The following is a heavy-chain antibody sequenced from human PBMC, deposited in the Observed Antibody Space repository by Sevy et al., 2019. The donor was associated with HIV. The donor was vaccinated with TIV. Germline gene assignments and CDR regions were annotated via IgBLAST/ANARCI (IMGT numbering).Heavy chain of an antibody. CDR1: GFTFSSYG. V-gene: IGHV3-30*18. D-gene: IGHD3-10*01. J-gene: IGHJ4*02. Sequence: GGSLRLSCAASGFTFSSYGMHWVRQAPGKGLEWVAVISYDGSNKYYADSVKGRFTISRDNSKNTLYLQMNSLRAEETAVYYCAKGTFPMVRGAPLDYWGQGTLVTVSS. CDR2: ISYDGSNK. CDR3: AKGTFPMVRGAPLDY.